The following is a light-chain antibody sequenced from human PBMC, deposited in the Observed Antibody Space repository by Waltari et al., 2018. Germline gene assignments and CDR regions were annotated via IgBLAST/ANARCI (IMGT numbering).Light chain of an antibody. V-gene: IGKV4-1*01. Sequence: DIVMTQSPDPLAVSLGERATINCKSSQNVLYSSNNRNYLAWYQQRPGQPPKLLIYWASTRESGVPDRFSGSGSGTDFTLTISSLQAEDVAVYYCQQYYSSPWAFGQGTKVEI. CDR2: WAS. CDR3: QQYYSSPWA. CDR1: QNVLYSSNNRNY. J-gene: IGKJ1*01.